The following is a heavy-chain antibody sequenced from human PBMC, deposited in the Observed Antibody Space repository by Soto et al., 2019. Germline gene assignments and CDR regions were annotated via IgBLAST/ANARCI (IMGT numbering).Heavy chain of an antibody. CDR3: ARVGTYYDFCSGYSENLSY. D-gene: IGHD3-3*01. CDR2: IYYSGST. J-gene: IGHJ4*02. CDR1: GGSISSSSYY. V-gene: IGHV4-39*07. Sequence: SETLSLTCTVSGGSISSSSYYWGWIRQPPGKGLEWIGSIYYSGSTYYNPSLKSRVTISVDTSKNQFSLKLSSVTAADTAVYYCARVGTYYDFCSGYSENLSYWGQGTLVTVSA.